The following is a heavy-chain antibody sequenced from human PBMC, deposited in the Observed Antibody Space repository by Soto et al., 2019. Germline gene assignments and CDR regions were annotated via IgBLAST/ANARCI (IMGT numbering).Heavy chain of an antibody. CDR3: ARDRYYGGNSFNYYYGMDV. Sequence: PSETLSLTCTVSGGSFKSGSYSWSWIRQPPGKGLEWIGYVYYSGSTNYNPSLKSRVTISVDTSKNQFSLKLSSVTAADTAVYYCARDRYYGGNSFNYYYGMDVWGQGTTVTV. V-gene: IGHV4-61*01. J-gene: IGHJ6*02. CDR2: VYYSGST. CDR1: GGSFKSGSYS. D-gene: IGHD4-17*01.